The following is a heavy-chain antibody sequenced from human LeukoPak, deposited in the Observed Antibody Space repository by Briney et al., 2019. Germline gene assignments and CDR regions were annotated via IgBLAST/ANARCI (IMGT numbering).Heavy chain of an antibody. CDR1: GGSFSGYY. J-gene: IGHJ4*02. CDR3: ARARNLNGDYVKPFDY. CDR2: INHSGST. V-gene: IGHV4-34*01. D-gene: IGHD4-17*01. Sequence: SETLSLTCAVYGGSFSGYYWSWIRQPPGKGLEWIGEINHSGSTNYNPSLKSRVTISVDTSKNQFSLKLSSVTAADTAVYYCARARNLNGDYVKPFDYWGQGTLVTVSS.